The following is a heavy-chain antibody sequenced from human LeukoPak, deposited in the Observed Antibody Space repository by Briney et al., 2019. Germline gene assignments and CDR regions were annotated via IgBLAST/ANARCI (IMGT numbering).Heavy chain of an antibody. CDR1: GYTFTGYY. CDR3: ARDAYSGYDFSFDY. D-gene: IGHD5-12*01. J-gene: IGHJ4*02. CDR2: INPNSGGT. Sequence: GASVKVSCKASGYTFTGYYMHWVRQAPGQGLEWMGWINPNSGGTNYAQKFQGRVTMTRDTSISTAYMELSRLRSDDTAVYYCARDAYSGYDFSFDYWGQGTLVTVSS. V-gene: IGHV1-2*02.